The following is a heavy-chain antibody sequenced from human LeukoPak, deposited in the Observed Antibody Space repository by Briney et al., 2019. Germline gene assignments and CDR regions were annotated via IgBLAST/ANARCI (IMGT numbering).Heavy chain of an antibody. D-gene: IGHD6-13*01. CDR1: GFTFDDYA. J-gene: IGHJ4*02. CDR3: AKGLGRGRQQLVLGY. CDR2: ISWNSGSI. V-gene: IGHV3-9*03. Sequence: PGGSLRLSCAASGFTFDDYATHWVRQAPGKGLEWVSGISWNSGSIGYADSVKGRFTISRDNAKNSLYLQMNSLRAEDMALYYCAKGLGRGRQQLVLGYWGQGTLVTVSS.